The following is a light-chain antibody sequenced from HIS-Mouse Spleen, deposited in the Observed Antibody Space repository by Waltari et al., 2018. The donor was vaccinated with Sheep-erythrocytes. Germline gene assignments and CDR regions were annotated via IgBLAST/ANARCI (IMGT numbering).Light chain of an antibody. J-gene: IGLJ3*02. V-gene: IGLV2-23*01. Sequence: QSALTQPASVSGSPGQSITISCTGTSRACGSYNFFSRYPPHPGKAPKLMIYEGSKRPSGVSNRFSGSKSGNTASLTISGLQAEDEADYYCCSYAGSSTPWVFGGGTKLTVL. CDR2: EGS. CDR3: CSYAGSSTPWV. CDR1: SRACGSYNF.